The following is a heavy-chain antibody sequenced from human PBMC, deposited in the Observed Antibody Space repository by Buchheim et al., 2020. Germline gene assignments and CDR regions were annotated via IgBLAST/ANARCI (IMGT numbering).Heavy chain of an antibody. D-gene: IGHD3-10*01. V-gene: IGHV3-30*02. CDR3: AKDQRRYYGSGSYNY. Sequence: QVQLVESGGGVVQPGRSLRLSCAASGFTFSSYGMHWVRQAPGKGLEWVAFIRYDGSNKYYADSVKGRFTISRDNSKKTLYLQMNSLRAEDTAVYYCAKDQRRYYGSGSYNYWGQGTL. CDR2: IRYDGSNK. CDR1: GFTFSSYG. J-gene: IGHJ4*02.